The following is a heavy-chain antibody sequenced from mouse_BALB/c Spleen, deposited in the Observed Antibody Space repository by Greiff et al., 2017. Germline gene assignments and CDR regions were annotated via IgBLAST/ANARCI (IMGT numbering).Heavy chain of an antibody. CDR2: INPNNGGT. V-gene: IGHV1-18*01. J-gene: IGHJ4*01. CDR3: ARRWNYGNYRYYYAMDY. Sequence: EVQLQQSGPELVKPGASVKIPCKASGYTFTDYNMDWVKQSHGKSLEWIGDINPNNGGTIYNQKFKGKATLTVDKSSSTAYMELRSLTSEDTAVYYCARRWNYGNYRYYYAMDYWGQGTSVTVSS. CDR1: GYTFTDYN. D-gene: IGHD2-1*01.